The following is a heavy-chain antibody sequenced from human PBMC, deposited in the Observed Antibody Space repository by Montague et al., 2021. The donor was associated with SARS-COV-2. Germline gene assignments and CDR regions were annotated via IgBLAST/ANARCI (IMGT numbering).Heavy chain of an antibody. CDR2: INHSGST. V-gene: IGHV4-34*01. Sequence: SETLSLTCAVYGGSFSGYYWSWIRQPPGKGLEWIREINHSGSTNYNPSLKSRVTISVDTPKNQFSLKLSSVTAADTAVYYCARKGLHSSSWYYYYYGMDVWGQGTTVTVSS. CDR1: GGSFSGYY. CDR3: ARKGLHSSSWYYYYYGMDV. D-gene: IGHD6-13*01. J-gene: IGHJ6*02.